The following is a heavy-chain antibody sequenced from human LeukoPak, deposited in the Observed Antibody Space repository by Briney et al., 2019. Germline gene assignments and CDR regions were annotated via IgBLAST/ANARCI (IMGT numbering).Heavy chain of an antibody. Sequence: ASVKVSGKASGYTFTSYYMHWVRQAPGQGLEWMGIINPSGGSTSYAQKFQGRVTMTRDTSTSTVYMELSSLRSEDTAVYYCAKAYTVTTIYYYGMDVWGQGTTVTVSS. V-gene: IGHV1-46*01. CDR1: GYTFTSYY. D-gene: IGHD4-17*01. CDR2: INPSGGST. CDR3: AKAYTVTTIYYYGMDV. J-gene: IGHJ6*02.